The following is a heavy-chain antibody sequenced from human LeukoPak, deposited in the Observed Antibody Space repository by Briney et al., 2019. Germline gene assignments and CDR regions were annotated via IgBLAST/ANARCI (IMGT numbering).Heavy chain of an antibody. Sequence: GGSLRLSCAASGFTFSSYAMHWVRQAPGKGLEWVAVISYDGSNKYYADSVKGRFTISRDNSKNTLYLQMNGLRAEDTAVYYCARDPRGPTGYDSSGRDSFDYWGQGTLVTVSS. CDR1: GFTFSSYA. J-gene: IGHJ4*02. V-gene: IGHV3-30*04. CDR3: ARDPRGPTGYDSSGRDSFDY. CDR2: ISYDGSNK. D-gene: IGHD3-22*01.